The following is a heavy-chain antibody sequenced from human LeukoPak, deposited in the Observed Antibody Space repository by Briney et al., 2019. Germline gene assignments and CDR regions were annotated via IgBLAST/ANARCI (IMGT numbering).Heavy chain of an antibody. Sequence: PGGSLRLSCAASGFTVSSHYMSWGRQAPGKGLEWVSDIYSGGSTYYAGSVKGRFTISRDNSKNTLYLQMNSLRAEDTAVYYCARAEYDSSGYYPSSIGYWGQGTLVTVSS. J-gene: IGHJ4*02. CDR2: IYSGGST. CDR3: ARAEYDSSGYYPSSIGY. CDR1: GFTVSSHY. V-gene: IGHV3-53*01. D-gene: IGHD3-22*01.